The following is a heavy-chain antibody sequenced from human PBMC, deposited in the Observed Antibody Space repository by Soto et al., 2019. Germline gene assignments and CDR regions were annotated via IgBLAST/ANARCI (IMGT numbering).Heavy chain of an antibody. CDR2: INHSGST. CDR1: GGSFSGYY. Sequence: SETLSLTCAVYGGSFSGYYWSWIRQPPGKGLEWIGEINHSGSTNYNPSLKSRVTISVDTSKNQFSLKLSSVTAADTAVYYCARLTGYVVYVWWGYRHDAFDICGQGSMVIVSS. D-gene: IGHD3-16*02. J-gene: IGHJ3*02. V-gene: IGHV4-34*01. CDR3: ARLTGYVVYVWWGYRHDAFDI.